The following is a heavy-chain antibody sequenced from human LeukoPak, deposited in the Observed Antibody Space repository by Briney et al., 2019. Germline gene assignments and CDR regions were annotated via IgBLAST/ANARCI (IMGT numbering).Heavy chain of an antibody. V-gene: IGHV1-69*13. CDR3: ASGYYDSRGYPFDP. J-gene: IGHJ5*02. CDR1: GGTFSSYA. Sequence: EASVKVSCKASGGTFSSYAISWVRQAPGQGLEWMGGIIPIFGTANYAQKFQGRVTITADESTSTAYMELSSLRSEDTAVYYCASGYYDSRGYPFDPWGQGTLVTVSS. CDR2: IIPIFGTA. D-gene: IGHD3-22*01.